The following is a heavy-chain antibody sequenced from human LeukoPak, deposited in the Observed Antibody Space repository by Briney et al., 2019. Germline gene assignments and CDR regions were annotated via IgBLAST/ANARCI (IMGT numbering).Heavy chain of an antibody. V-gene: IGHV3-23*01. CDR3: AKGIYSSGWSYFDY. Sequence: GGSLRLSCAASGFSISTYAMSWVRQAPGKGLEWVSGIVGSGDTDYADAVQGRFTISKDNSKNIVYLQMNSLRAEDTAVYYCAKGIYSSGWSYFDYWGHGTLVTVSS. CDR2: IVGSGDT. CDR1: GFSISTYA. D-gene: IGHD6-19*01. J-gene: IGHJ4*01.